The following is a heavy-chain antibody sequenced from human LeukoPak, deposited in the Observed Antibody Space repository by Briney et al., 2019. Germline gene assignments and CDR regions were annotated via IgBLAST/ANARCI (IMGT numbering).Heavy chain of an antibody. CDR3: ARQNLGEYGSLGY. V-gene: IGHV4-38-2*02. J-gene: IGHJ4*02. Sequence: SETLSLTCSVSIYSIRSGYFWAWVRPSPGKGLEWIGNIYHDGSTYYNSSLKSRIIISVDTSKNQFSLKLSSVTAADTAVYYCARQNLGEYGSLGYWGQGTLVTVSS. D-gene: IGHD4-17*01. CDR1: IYSIRSGYF. CDR2: IYHDGST.